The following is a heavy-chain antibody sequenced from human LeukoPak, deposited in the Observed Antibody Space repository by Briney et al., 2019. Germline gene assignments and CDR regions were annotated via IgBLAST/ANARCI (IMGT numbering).Heavy chain of an antibody. J-gene: IGHJ4*02. V-gene: IGHV3-30*18. CDR3: AKVGEQQLADY. CDR2: ISYDGSSK. CDR1: GFTFSSYG. D-gene: IGHD6-13*01. Sequence: GGSLRLSCAASGFTFSSYGVHWVRQAPGKGLEWVAVISYDGSSKYYADSVKGRFTISRDNSKNTLYLQMNSLRGKDTAVYYCAKVGEQQLADYWGQGTLVTVSS.